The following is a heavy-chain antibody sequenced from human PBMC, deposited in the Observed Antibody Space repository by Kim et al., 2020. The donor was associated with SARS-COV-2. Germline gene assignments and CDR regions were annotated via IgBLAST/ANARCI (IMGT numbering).Heavy chain of an antibody. Sequence: GGSLRLSCAASGFTFSGSSMHWVRQASGKGLEWVVRIRSKANSYAAAYATSGKGRFTISSDDTKSTQYLQMNSLKTEDTALYYCAKFPGTTLAFWDAF. J-gene: IGHJ3*01. CDR2: IRSKANSYAA. CDR1: GFTFSGSS. D-gene: IGHD1-1*01. CDR3: AKFPGTTLAFWDAF. V-gene: IGHV3-73*01.